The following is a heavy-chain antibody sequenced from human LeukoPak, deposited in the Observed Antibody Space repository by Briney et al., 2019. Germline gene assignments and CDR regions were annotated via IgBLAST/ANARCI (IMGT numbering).Heavy chain of an antibody. V-gene: IGHV1-69*13. J-gene: IGHJ4*02. D-gene: IGHD2-2*01. Sequence: SVKVSCKVSGGIFSNSAISWVRHDPGQGLEYMGGIIPMFGTTNYARRFQGRLTITADESTSTTYMELSSLRSEDTAVYYCARDLADIVVDPPAMPYYFDYWGQGTVVTVSS. CDR3: ARDLADIVVDPPAMPYYFDY. CDR2: IIPMFGTT. CDR1: GGIFSNSA.